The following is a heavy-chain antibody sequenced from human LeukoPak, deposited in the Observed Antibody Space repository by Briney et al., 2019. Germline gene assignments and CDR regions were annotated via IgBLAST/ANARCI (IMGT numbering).Heavy chain of an antibody. D-gene: IGHD1-26*01. CDR3: ARETGSYSRIDY. Sequence: SETLSLTCTVSGASISSYYWTWIRQPAGKGLEWIGRIYTSGSTSYNPSLQSRVTMSVDTSKNQFSLKLSSVTAADTAMYYCARETGSYSRIDYWGQGTLVTVSS. CDR2: IYTSGST. CDR1: GASISSYY. J-gene: IGHJ4*02. V-gene: IGHV4-4*07.